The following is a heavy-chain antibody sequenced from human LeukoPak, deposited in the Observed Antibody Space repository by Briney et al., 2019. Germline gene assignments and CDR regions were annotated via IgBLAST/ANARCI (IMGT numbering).Heavy chain of an antibody. V-gene: IGHV4-34*01. J-gene: IGHJ4*02. CDR3: ARGSMVRGVIIVPPFDY. D-gene: IGHD3-10*01. Sequence: SETLSLTCAVYVGSFSGYHWSWIRHPPWKGLEWLGEINHSGSTNYNPSLKSRVTISVDTSKNQFSLKLSSVTAADTAVYYCARGSMVRGVIIVPPFDYWGQGTLVTVSS. CDR2: INHSGST. CDR1: VGSFSGYH.